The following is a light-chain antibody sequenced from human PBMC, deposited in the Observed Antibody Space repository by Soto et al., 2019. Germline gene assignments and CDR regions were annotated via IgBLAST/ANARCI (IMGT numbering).Light chain of an antibody. J-gene: IGKJ1*01. CDR1: QSISSW. CDR2: DAS. Sequence: DIQMTQSPSTLSASVGDRVTITCRASQSISSWLAWYQQKPVKAPKLLIYDASSLESGVPSRFSGRGSGTELTLTITSLQPDDFATYCCQQYNSYSQTFGQGTKVEIK. V-gene: IGKV1-5*01. CDR3: QQYNSYSQT.